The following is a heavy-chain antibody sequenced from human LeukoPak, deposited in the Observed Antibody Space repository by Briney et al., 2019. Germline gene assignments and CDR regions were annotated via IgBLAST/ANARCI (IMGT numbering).Heavy chain of an antibody. J-gene: IGHJ3*02. CDR2: ISGSGGST. CDR1: GFTFSSYA. V-gene: IGHV3-23*01. D-gene: IGHD3-3*01. CDR3: AKDGLAYYDFWSGYYAFDI. Sequence: GGSLRLSCAASGFTFSSYAMSWVRQAPGKGLEWVSAISGSGGSTYYADSVKGRFTISRDNSKNTLYLQMNSLRAEDTAVYYCAKDGLAYYDFWSGYYAFDIWGQGTMVTVSS.